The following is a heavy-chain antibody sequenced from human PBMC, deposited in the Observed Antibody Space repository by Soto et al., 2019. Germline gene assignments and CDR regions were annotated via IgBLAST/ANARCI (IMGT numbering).Heavy chain of an antibody. V-gene: IGHV3-30*18. CDR2: ISNDGSNK. CDR1: GFTFSTYG. CDR3: AKDGEGGYGAYGYYFDY. J-gene: IGHJ4*02. Sequence: QVQLVESGGGVVQPGRSLRLSCAASGFTFSTYGMHWVRQAPGKGLEWVAVISNDGSNKYYADSVKGRFTISRDNSKHTLYLQVTVLRVEDTAVYYCAKDGEGGYGAYGYYFDYWGQGTLVTVSS. D-gene: IGHD4-17*01.